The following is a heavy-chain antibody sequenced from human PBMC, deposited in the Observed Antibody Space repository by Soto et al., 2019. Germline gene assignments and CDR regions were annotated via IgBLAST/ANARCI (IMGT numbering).Heavy chain of an antibody. Sequence: PGGSLRLSCGASGFTFSSYSMNWVRQAPGKGLEWVSYISSSSSYIYYADSVKGRFTISRDNAKNSLYLQMNSLRAEDTAVHSCAGDTPAYCRGHCYKIYYFDYWGQGTLVTVSS. V-gene: IGHV3-21*01. J-gene: IGHJ4*02. D-gene: IGHD2-21*02. CDR2: ISSSSSYI. CDR3: AGDTPAYCRGHCYKIYYFDY. CDR1: GFTFSSYS.